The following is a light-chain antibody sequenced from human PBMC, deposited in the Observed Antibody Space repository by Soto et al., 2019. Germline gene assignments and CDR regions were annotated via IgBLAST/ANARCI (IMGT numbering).Light chain of an antibody. CDR3: SSYSTTSSPHVL. V-gene: IGLV2-14*01. Sequence: QSALTQPASVSGSPGQSITISCTGTRSDVGRYNYVSWYQQHPNKAPKLIIFEVTSRPSGVSARFSGSKSGNTASLTISGLQAEDEADYFCSSYSTTSSPHVLFGGGTKLTV. CDR2: EVT. J-gene: IGLJ2*01. CDR1: RSDVGRYNY.